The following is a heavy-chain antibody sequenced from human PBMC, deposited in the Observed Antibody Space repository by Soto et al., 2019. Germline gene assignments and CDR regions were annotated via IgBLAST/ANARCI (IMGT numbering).Heavy chain of an antibody. Sequence: PSETLSLTCTVSGGSISSGDYYWSWIRQPPGKGLEWIGYIYYSGSTYYNPSLKSRVTISVDTSKNQFSLKLSSVTAADTAVYYCARGTVVVVAATRYWFDPWGQGTLVTVSS. V-gene: IGHV4-30-4*01. CDR2: IYYSGST. J-gene: IGHJ5*02. CDR1: GGSISSGDYY. D-gene: IGHD2-15*01. CDR3: ARGTVVVVAATRYWFDP.